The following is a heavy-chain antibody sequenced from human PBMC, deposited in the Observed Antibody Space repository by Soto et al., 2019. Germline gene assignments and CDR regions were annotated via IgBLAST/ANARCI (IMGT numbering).Heavy chain of an antibody. CDR2: IYHSGST. Sequence: SETLSLTCAVSGGSISSSNWWSWVRQPPGKGLEWIGEIYHSGSTNYNPSLKSRVTISVDKPKNQFSLKLSSVTAADTAVYYCARVSTSGYYYYGMDVWGQGTTVTVSS. CDR3: ARVSTSGYYYYGMDV. CDR1: GGSISSSNW. J-gene: IGHJ6*02. D-gene: IGHD2-8*02. V-gene: IGHV4-4*02.